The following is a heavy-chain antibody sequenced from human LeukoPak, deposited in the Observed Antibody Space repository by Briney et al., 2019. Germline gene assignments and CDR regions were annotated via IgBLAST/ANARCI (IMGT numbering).Heavy chain of an antibody. J-gene: IGHJ4*02. Sequence: PSETLSLTCIVSGGSVSSDYWSWIRQPPGKGLEWIGYIYHTGNSDYNPSLKSRATISLDTSKNQFSLKLTSVTAADTAVYFCARHPFSSPFDYWGQGTLVTVSS. D-gene: IGHD2/OR15-2a*01. CDR2: IYHTGNS. CDR3: ARHPFSSPFDY. V-gene: IGHV4-59*08. CDR1: GGSVSSDY.